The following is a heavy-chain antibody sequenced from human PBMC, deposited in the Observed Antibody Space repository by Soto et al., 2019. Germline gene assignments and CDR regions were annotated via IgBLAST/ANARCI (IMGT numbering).Heavy chain of an antibody. CDR1: GFTVSSNY. CDR3: ASEITGTTGSYYYYYMDV. CDR2: IYSGGST. J-gene: IGHJ6*03. V-gene: IGHV3-66*01. D-gene: IGHD1-7*01. Sequence: GGSLRLSCAASGFTVSSNYMSWVRQAPGKGLEWVSVIYSGGSTYYADSVKGGLTISRDNSKKTMYLQMNSLRAEDTAVYYCASEITGTTGSYYYYYMDVWGKGTTVTVSS.